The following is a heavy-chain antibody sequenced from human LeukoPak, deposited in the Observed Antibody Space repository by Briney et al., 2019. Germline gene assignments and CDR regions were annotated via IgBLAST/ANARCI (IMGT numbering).Heavy chain of an antibody. J-gene: IGHJ4*02. Sequence: SETLSLTCTVSGGSISSGDYYWSWIRQPPGKGLEWIGYIYYSGSTNYNPSLKSRVTISVDTSKNQFSLKLSSVTAADTAVYYCARRRGGSLDYWGQGTLVTVSS. CDR1: GGSISSGDYY. CDR2: IYYSGST. V-gene: IGHV4-61*08. D-gene: IGHD1-26*01. CDR3: ARRRGGSLDY.